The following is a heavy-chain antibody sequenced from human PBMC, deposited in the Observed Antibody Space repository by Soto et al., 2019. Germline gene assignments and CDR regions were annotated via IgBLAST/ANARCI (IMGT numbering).Heavy chain of an antibody. CDR3: ARHSSWRTSVYHY. CDR2: INAGNGNT. CDR1: GYTFTSYA. V-gene: IGHV1-3*01. J-gene: IGHJ4*02. Sequence: GASVKVSCKASGYTFTSYAMHWVRQAPGQRLEWMGWINAGNGNTKYSQKFQGRVTITRDTSASTAYMELSSLRSEDTAMYYCARHSSWRTSVYHYWGQGTLVTVSS. D-gene: IGHD5-18*01.